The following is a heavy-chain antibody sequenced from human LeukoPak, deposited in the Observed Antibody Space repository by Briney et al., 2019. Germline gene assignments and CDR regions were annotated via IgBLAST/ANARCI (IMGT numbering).Heavy chain of an antibody. V-gene: IGHV3-21*03. CDR3: ARGFTYYDFWRFL. J-gene: IGHJ4*02. Sequence: GGSLRLSCAASGFTFSSYSMNWVRQAPGEGLEWVSSISSSSSYIYYPHSVKGRFTIPRHNAKNSLYLQMNSLRAEDTAVYYCARGFTYYDFWRFLWGQGTLVTVSS. D-gene: IGHD3-3*01. CDR2: ISSSSSYI. CDR1: GFTFSSYS.